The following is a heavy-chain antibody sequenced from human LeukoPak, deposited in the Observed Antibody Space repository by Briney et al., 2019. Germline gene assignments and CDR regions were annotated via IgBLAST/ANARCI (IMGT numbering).Heavy chain of an antibody. J-gene: IGHJ2*01. CDR3: ARVGAKGGWYFDL. Sequence: GGSLRLSCAASGFTFSSYGMNWVRQAPGKGLEWVSSISSGSSYVYYADSLKGRFTISRDNAKNSLYLQMNCLRAEDTAVYYCARVGAKGGWYFDLWGRGTLVTVSS. CDR1: GFTFSSYG. V-gene: IGHV3-21*01. D-gene: IGHD3-10*01. CDR2: ISSGSSYV.